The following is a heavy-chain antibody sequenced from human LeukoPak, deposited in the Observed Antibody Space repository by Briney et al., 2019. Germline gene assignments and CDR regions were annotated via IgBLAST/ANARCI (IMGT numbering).Heavy chain of an antibody. D-gene: IGHD6-13*01. J-gene: IGHJ4*02. CDR3: ARVPAAGTQFDD. CDR2: INIDGSSI. CDR1: RSTFNKYW. Sequence: GGSLRLSCTASRSTFNKYWMYWVRQAPGKGLVWVSGINIDGSSISYADSVKGRFTISRDNAKSTLYLQINSLRAEDTAVYYCARVPAAGTQFDDWGQGTLVTVSS. V-gene: IGHV3-74*01.